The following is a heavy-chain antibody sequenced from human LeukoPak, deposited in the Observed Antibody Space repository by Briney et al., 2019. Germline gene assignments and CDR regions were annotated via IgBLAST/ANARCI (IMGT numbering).Heavy chain of an antibody. J-gene: IGHJ3*02. CDR3: ARDRVYCSSTSCQDAFDI. CDR1: GFTFSDYY. Sequence: GGSLRLSCAASGFTFSDYYMSWIRQAPGKGLEWVSYISSSSSYTNYADSVKGRFTISRDNAKNSLYLQMNSLRAEDTAVYYCARDRVYCSSTSCQDAFDIWGQGTVVTVSS. V-gene: IGHV3-11*05. D-gene: IGHD2-2*01. CDR2: ISSSSSYT.